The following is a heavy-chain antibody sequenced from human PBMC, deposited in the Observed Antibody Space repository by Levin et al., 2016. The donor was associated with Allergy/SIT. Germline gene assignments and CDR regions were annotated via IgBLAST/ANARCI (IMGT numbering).Heavy chain of an antibody. D-gene: IGHD3-22*01. V-gene: IGHV3-48*02. J-gene: IGHJ4*02. CDR2: ISSSSSTI. CDR3: ARDRDYYDSSGYFDY. Sequence: WIRQPPGKGLEWVSYISSSSSTIYYADSVKGRFTISRDNAKNSLYLQMNSLRDEDTAVYYCARDRDYYDSSGYFDYWGQGTLVTVSS.